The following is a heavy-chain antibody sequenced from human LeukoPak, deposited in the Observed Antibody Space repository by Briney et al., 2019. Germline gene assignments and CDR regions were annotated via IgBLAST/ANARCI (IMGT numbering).Heavy chain of an antibody. J-gene: IGHJ4*02. V-gene: IGHV3-53*01. D-gene: IGHD3-22*01. CDR1: GFSVGSTY. CDR2: LYSNGII. CDR3: ARGKLYSYETTSYYGPFDC. Sequence: GGSLRLSCAASGFSVGSTYLTWVRQAPGKELEWLSVLYSNGIISYADSVKGRFTISRDSSENAVYLQMDNLRPEDTALYFCARGKLYSYETTSYYGPFDCWGQGTLVTVSS.